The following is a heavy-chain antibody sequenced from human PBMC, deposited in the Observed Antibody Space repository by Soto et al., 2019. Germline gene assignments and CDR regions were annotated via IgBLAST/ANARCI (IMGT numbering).Heavy chain of an antibody. CDR1: GYIFTNYG. CDR3: ASGVKTSSFLAFDI. Sequence: QVQLVQSEAEVKKPGASVNVSCKASGYIFTNYGVTWVRQAPGQGLEWMGGISAYIGHTNYAQKFQGRVTMTTDTSTSTVYMELRSLRSDDTAVYYCASGVKTSSFLAFDIWGLGTRVTV. D-gene: IGHD3-10*01. V-gene: IGHV1-18*01. J-gene: IGHJ3*02. CDR2: ISAYIGHT.